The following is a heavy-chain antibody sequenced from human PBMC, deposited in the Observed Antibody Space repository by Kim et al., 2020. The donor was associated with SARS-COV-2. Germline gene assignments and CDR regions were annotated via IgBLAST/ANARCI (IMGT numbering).Heavy chain of an antibody. J-gene: IGHJ4*02. CDR3: AKDPNYDFWSGYSPVDY. Sequence: GGSLRLSCAASGFTFSSYAMSWVRQAPGKGLEWVSAISGSGGSTYYADSVKGRFTISRDNSKNTLYLQMNSLRAEDTAVYYCAKDPNYDFWSGYSPVDYWGQGTLVTVSS. V-gene: IGHV3-23*01. D-gene: IGHD3-3*01. CDR2: ISGSGGST. CDR1: GFTFSSYA.